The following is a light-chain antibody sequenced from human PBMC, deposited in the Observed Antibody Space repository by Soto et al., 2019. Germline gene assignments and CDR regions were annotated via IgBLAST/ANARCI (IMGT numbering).Light chain of an antibody. CDR1: QSVRRY. CDR3: QQYNNRPRT. CDR2: DAS. Sequence: TVLTQSPGTLSLSPVERATLSCRASQSVRRYLAWYRQRPGQPPRLLVYDASNRAAGIPARFSGSGFGKDFTLTSSSLEPEDFAVSYCQQYNNRPRTFGQGTKVDI. J-gene: IGKJ1*01. V-gene: IGKV3-11*01.